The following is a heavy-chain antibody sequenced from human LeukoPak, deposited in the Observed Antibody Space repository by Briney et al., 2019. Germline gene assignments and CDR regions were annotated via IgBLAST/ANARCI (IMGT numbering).Heavy chain of an antibody. CDR1: GGTFSSYA. V-gene: IGHV1-69*04. J-gene: IGHJ4*02. D-gene: IGHD3-22*01. Sequence: SVKVSCKASGGTFSSYAISWVRRAPGQGLEWMGKIIPILGIANYAQKFQGRVTITADKSTSTAYMELSSLRSEDTAVYYCARVGYYYDSSGYYPGDYWGQGTLVTVSS. CDR3: ARVGYYYDSSGYYPGDY. CDR2: IIPILGIA.